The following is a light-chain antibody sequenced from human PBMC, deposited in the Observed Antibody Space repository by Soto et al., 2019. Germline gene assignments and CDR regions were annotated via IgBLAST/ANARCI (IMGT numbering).Light chain of an antibody. J-gene: IGKJ1*01. Sequence: DIVMTQSPDSLAVSLGERATINCKSSQSVLYSSNNKNYLAWYQQKPGQPPKLLIYWASTRESGVPDRFSGSGSGTDFTLTISSLQAEDVAVDDCQQYYSTPRTFGQGTKVEIK. CDR1: QSVLYSSNNKNY. V-gene: IGKV4-1*01. CDR3: QQYYSTPRT. CDR2: WAS.